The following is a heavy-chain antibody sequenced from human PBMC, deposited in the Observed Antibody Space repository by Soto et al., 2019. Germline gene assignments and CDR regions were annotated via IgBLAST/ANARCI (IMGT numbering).Heavy chain of an antibody. CDR2: IIPIFGTA. V-gene: IGHV1-69*12. CDR1: GGNFSSYA. CDR3: ARDGDCISTSCYFSMDV. Sequence: QVQLVQSGAEVKKPGSSVKVSCKASGGNFSSYAISWVRQAPGQGLEWMGGIIPIFGTANYAQKFQGRVITTADESTSTAYMELSSLRSEDTAVYYCARDGDCISTSCYFSMDVWGHGTTVTVSS. J-gene: IGHJ6*02. D-gene: IGHD2-2*01.